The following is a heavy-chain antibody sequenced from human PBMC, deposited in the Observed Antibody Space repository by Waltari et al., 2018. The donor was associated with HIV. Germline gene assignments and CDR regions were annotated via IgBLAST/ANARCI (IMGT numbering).Heavy chain of an antibody. CDR2: TRNKANSYTT. CDR3: ARTYHYDSSGPDAFDI. D-gene: IGHD3-22*01. Sequence: EVQLVESGGDLVQPGGSLRLSCAASGFTFSAHYMDWVRQAPGKGLEWVGRTRNKANSYTTEYAASVKGRFTISRDDSKNSLYLQMNSLKTEDTAVYYCARTYHYDSSGPDAFDIWGQGTMVTVSS. CDR1: GFTFSAHY. J-gene: IGHJ3*02. V-gene: IGHV3-72*01.